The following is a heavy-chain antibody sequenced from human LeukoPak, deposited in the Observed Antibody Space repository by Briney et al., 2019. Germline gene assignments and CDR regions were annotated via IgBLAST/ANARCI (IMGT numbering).Heavy chain of an antibody. V-gene: IGHV4-34*01. J-gene: IGHJ5*02. CDR2: INHSGST. CDR1: GGSFSGYY. Sequence: SETLSLTCAVYGGSFSGYYWSWIRQPPGKGLEWIGEINHSGSTNYNPSLKSRVTISVETSKNKFSLKLSSVTTADTAVFYYAGGRGYNFIWFDPWGQGTLVTVSS. CDR3: AGGRGYNFIWFDP. D-gene: IGHD1-20*01.